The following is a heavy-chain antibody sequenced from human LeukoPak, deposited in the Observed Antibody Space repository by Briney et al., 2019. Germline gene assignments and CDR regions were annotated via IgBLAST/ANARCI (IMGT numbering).Heavy chain of an antibody. CDR1: GGSISSGGYY. V-gene: IGHV4-30-2*01. Sequence: SQTLSLTCTVSGGSISSGGYYWSWIRQPPGKGLEWIGYIYHSGSTYYNPSLKSRVTISVDRSKNQFSLKLSSVTAADTAVYYCARDRSSTYYYGSGRLYWGQGTLVTVSS. CDR2: IYHSGST. CDR3: ARDRSSTYYYGSGRLY. D-gene: IGHD3-10*01. J-gene: IGHJ4*02.